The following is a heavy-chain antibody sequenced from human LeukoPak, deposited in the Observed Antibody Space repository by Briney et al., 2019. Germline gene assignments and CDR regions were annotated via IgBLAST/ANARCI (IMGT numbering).Heavy chain of an antibody. CDR2: INAGNGNT. Sequence: ASVKVSCKASGYTFTSYAMHWVRQAPGQRLEWMGWINAGNGNTKYSQKFQGRVTITRDTSASTAYMELSSLRSEDTAVYYCATGGGYYYDSSGYYPLGYWGQGTLVTVSS. J-gene: IGHJ4*02. CDR3: ATGGGYYYDSSGYYPLGY. CDR1: GYTFTSYA. D-gene: IGHD3-22*01. V-gene: IGHV1-3*01.